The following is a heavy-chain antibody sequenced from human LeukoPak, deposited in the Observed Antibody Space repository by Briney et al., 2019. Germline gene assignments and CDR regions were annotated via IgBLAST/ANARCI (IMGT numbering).Heavy chain of an antibody. J-gene: IGHJ4*02. CDR2: ISITGGNT. CDR1: GFIFNSFA. V-gene: IGHV3-23*01. CDR3: AKIGVVTGKDY. Sequence: PGGSLRLSCAASGFIFNSFAMSWVRQAPGKGLEWVSTISITGGNTYYADSVKGRFTISRDNSKNTLYLQMNSLRAEDTAVYYCAKIGVVTGKDYWGQGTLVTVSS. D-gene: IGHD2-21*02.